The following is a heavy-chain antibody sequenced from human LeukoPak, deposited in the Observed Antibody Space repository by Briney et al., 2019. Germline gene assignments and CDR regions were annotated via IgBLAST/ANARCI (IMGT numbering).Heavy chain of an antibody. Sequence: GGSLRLSCTIFGGTLSTYEFNWVRQAPGKGPEWISYMSRTADRIDHADSVKGRFTMSRDNAKNSVYLQMNSLRVDDTATYYCATRVPFTGYKSWGQGTLVTVSS. CDR2: MSRTADRI. D-gene: IGHD5-24*01. CDR1: GGTLSTYE. CDR3: ATRVPFTGYKS. V-gene: IGHV3-48*03. J-gene: IGHJ4*01.